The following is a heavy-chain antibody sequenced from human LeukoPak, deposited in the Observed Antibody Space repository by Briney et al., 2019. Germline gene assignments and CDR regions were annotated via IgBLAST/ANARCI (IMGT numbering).Heavy chain of an antibody. CDR3: ARDAASGNNWFDP. D-gene: IGHD2-15*01. J-gene: IGHJ5*02. Sequence: GGSLRLSCAASGFTFSDFGMTWVRQAPGKGLEWISYISPSSTSIYYADSVKGRFTISRDNAEKSLYLQMNSLRAEDTAVYYCARDAASGNNWFDPWGQGTLVTVSS. CDR1: GFTFSDFG. CDR2: ISPSSTSI. V-gene: IGHV3-48*01.